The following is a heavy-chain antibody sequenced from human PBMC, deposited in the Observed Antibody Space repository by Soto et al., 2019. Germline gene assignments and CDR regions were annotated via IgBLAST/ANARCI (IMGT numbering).Heavy chain of an antibody. CDR2: ISAYNGNT. D-gene: IGHD2-2*01. V-gene: IGHV1-18*01. CDR3: ATIGVSSTSYYYYYYMDV. CDR1: GYTFTSYG. Sequence: ASVKVSCKASGYTFTSYGISWVRQAPGQGLEWMGWISAYNGNTNYAQKLQGRVTMTTDTSTSTAYMELRSLRSDDTAVYYCATIGVSSTSYYYYYYMDVWCKGPMVTVSS. J-gene: IGHJ6*03.